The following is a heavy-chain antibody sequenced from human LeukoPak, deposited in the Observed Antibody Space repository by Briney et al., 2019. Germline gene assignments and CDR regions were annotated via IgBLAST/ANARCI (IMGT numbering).Heavy chain of an antibody. V-gene: IGHV4-30-4*07. CDR2: IYYSVNT. CDR1: GGSISSGGYS. CDR3: ARHTPYYYGSGSPYRSFDP. D-gene: IGHD3-10*01. J-gene: IGHJ5*02. Sequence: SETLSLTCAVSGGSISSGGYSWSWIRQPPGKGLEWIGYIYYSVNTYYSPSLKSRVTISVDTSKNQFSLKLSSVTAADTAVYYCARHTPYYYGSGSPYRSFDPWGQGTLVTVSS.